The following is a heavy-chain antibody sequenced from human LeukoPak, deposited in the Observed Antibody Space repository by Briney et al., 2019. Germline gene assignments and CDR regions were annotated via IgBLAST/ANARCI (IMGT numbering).Heavy chain of an antibody. CDR1: GGSLSSRSHY. D-gene: IGHD3-3*01. J-gene: IGHJ4*02. CDR2: VYFTGST. Sequence: PSETLSLTCTVPGGSLSSRSHYWGCIRQFPGKGLQWIASVYFTGSTYYNPSLTSRATVSVDTSKNQFSLKQSSVTAADTAVYYCARAESGPTAFFDYWGQGTLVTVSS. CDR3: ARAESGPTAFFDY. V-gene: IGHV4-39*01.